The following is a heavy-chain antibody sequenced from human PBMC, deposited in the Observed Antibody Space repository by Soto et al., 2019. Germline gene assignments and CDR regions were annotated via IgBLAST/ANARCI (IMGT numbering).Heavy chain of an antibody. J-gene: IGHJ4*02. CDR1: GYTFTGYY. CDR3: ARDRSTHDVGAKYYFDY. V-gene: IGHV1-2*04. CDR2: INPNSGGT. Sequence: ASVKVSCKASGYTFTGYYMHWVRQAPGQGLEWMGWINPNSGGTNYAQKFQGWVTMTRDTSISTAYMELSRLRSDDTAVYYCARDRSTHDVGAKYYFDYWGQRTLVTGSS. D-gene: IGHD1-26*01.